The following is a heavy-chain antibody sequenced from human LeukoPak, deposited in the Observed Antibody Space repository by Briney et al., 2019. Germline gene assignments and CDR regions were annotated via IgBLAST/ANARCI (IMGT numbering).Heavy chain of an antibody. V-gene: IGHV1-18*01. Sequence: ASVKVSCKSSGYTVTSNGINWGRQPPGQGHELMGWISAYNGNTNYAQKLQGRVTMTTDTSTSTAYMELRSLRSDDTAVYYCAVSTVTTRRLAFDIWGQGTMVTVSS. CDR1: GYTVTSNG. J-gene: IGHJ3*02. D-gene: IGHD4-17*01. CDR3: AVSTVTTRRLAFDI. CDR2: ISAYNGNT.